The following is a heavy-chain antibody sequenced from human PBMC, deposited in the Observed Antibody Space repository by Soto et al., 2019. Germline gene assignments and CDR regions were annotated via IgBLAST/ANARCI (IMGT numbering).Heavy chain of an antibody. CDR3: ARGPRHCSGGSCYSIDY. D-gene: IGHD2-15*01. CDR2: IRSKRYGGTT. V-gene: IGHV3-49*04. J-gene: IGHJ4*02. CDR1: GFTFGDHG. Sequence: SLRLSCTASGFTFGDHGLSWVRQAPGRGLEWVGFIRSKRYGGTTEFAASVKGRFSISRDDSNTIAYLQMNRLQSEDTAVYYCARGPRHCSGGSCYSIDYWGRRTLVTVSS.